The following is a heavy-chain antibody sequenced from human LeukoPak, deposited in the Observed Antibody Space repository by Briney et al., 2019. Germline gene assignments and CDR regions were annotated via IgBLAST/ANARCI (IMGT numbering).Heavy chain of an antibody. D-gene: IGHD3-10*01. J-gene: IGHJ4*02. CDR2: IYYSGST. Sequence: SETLSLTCTVSGGSISSSSYYWSWIRQPPGKGLEWIGYIYYSGSTNYNPSLKSRVTISVDTSKNQFSLKLSSVTAADTAVYYCARLWFGELSLFDYWGQGTLVTVSS. CDR1: GGSISSSSYY. V-gene: IGHV4-61*01. CDR3: ARLWFGELSLFDY.